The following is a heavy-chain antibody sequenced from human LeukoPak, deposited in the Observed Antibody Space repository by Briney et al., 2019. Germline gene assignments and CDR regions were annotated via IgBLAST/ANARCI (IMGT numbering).Heavy chain of an antibody. CDR2: IIGSGGST. Sequence: GGSLRLSCAASGFTFDDYAMHWFRQAPGKGLEWVSAIIGSGGSTYYADSVKGRFTISRDNSKNTLYLQMNSLRAEDTAVYYCAKQAHSGYYPCLDYWGQGTLVTVSS. D-gene: IGHD3-22*01. CDR3: AKQAHSGYYPCLDY. CDR1: GFTFDDYA. J-gene: IGHJ4*02. V-gene: IGHV3-23*01.